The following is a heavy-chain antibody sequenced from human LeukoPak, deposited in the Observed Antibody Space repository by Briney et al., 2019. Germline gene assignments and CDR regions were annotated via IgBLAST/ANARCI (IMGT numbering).Heavy chain of an antibody. V-gene: IGHV4-39*07. CDR3: ARLGLYTSSWHRYYYFDY. D-gene: IGHD6-13*01. J-gene: IGHJ4*02. Sequence: SETLSLTCTVSGGSISSGGYYWSWIRQHPGKGLEWIGEINHSGSTTYNPSLKSRFTMSVDASKNQFSLRLSSVTAADTAVYYCARLGLYTSSWHRYYYFDYWGQGTLVTVSS. CDR2: INHSGST. CDR1: GGSISSGGYY.